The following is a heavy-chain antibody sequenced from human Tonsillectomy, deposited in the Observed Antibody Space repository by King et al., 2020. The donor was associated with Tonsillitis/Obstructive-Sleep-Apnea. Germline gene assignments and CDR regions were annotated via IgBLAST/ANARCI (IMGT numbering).Heavy chain of an antibody. D-gene: IGHD2-21*01. CDR3: ALLGCGDYCYWTIYYLEY. CDR1: GFSLSTSGVG. J-gene: IGHJ4*02. V-gene: IGHV2-5*02. CDR2: IYVDDYK. Sequence: TLKESGPTLLKPTQTLTLTCTFSGFSLSTSGVGVGWIRQPPGKALEWIALIYVDDYKRYSLSLKSRLTITKDTSKNQVVLTMTNMDTVDTATYYCALLGCGDYCYWTIYYLEYWGQGPLITVSS.